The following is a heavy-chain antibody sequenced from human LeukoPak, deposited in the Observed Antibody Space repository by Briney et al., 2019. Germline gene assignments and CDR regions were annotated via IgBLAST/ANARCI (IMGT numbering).Heavy chain of an antibody. Sequence: GGSLRLSCAASGFTFSSYWMHWVRQAPGRGLVWVSRINSDGSSTSYADSVKGRFTISRDNAKNTLYLQMNSLRAEDTAVYYCARAGNSGYGKIDYWGQGTLVTVSS. V-gene: IGHV3-74*01. CDR3: ARAGNSGYGKIDY. CDR1: GFTFSSYW. CDR2: INSDGSST. D-gene: IGHD5-12*01. J-gene: IGHJ4*02.